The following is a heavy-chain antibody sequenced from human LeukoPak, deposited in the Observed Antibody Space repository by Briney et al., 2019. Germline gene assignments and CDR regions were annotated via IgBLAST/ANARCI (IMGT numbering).Heavy chain of an antibody. J-gene: IGHJ4*02. D-gene: IGHD2-15*01. Sequence: PSETLSLTCTVSGGSISSSSYYWGWIRQPPGKGLEWIGEINHSGSTNYSPSLKSRVTISVDSSKNQFSLKLSSVTAADTAMYYCASMGYCSGGSCYPFDYWGQGTLVTVSS. V-gene: IGHV4-39*07. CDR3: ASMGYCSGGSCYPFDY. CDR2: INHSGST. CDR1: GGSISSSSYY.